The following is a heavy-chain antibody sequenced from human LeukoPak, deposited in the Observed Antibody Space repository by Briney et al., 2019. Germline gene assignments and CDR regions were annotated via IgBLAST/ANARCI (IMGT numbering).Heavy chain of an antibody. CDR2: INQDGMEK. V-gene: IGHV3-7*01. CDR1: GVSVSGYG. Sequence: GGSLRLSSAVSGVSVSGYGITWGAQAPGKGLGWGANINQDGMEKNYVDSVKSRFTISRDNAENSLFLQMNSLRVEDTAVYYCAREWQGGIAAAGTRIEGDYWGQGTLVAVSS. D-gene: IGHD6-13*01. J-gene: IGHJ4*02. CDR3: AREWQGGIAAAGTRIEGDY.